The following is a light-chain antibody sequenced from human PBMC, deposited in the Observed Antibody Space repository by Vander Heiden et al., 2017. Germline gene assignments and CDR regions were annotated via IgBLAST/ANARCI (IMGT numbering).Light chain of an antibody. CDR1: NIGSKS. V-gene: IGLV3-21*02. CDR2: DDS. CDR3: QVWDSSSDHVV. Sequence: SYVLTQPPSVSVAPGQTARITCGGNNIGSKSVHWYQQKPGQAPVLVVYDDSDRPSGSPERFSGSNSGNTATLTISRVEAGDEAGYYCQVWDSSSDHVVFGGGTKLTVL. J-gene: IGLJ2*01.